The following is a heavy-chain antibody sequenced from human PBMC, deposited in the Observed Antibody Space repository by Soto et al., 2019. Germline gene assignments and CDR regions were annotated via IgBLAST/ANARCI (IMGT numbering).Heavy chain of an antibody. CDR2: IIPIFGTA. Sequence: QVQLVQSGAEVKKPGSSVKVSCKASGGTFSSYAIIWVRQAPGQGLEWMGGIIPIFGTANYAQKFQGRVMITADESTSTAYMELSSLRSEDTAVYYCARAPIYSSSWYGGWFDPWGQGTLVTVSS. D-gene: IGHD6-13*01. CDR1: GGTFSSYA. CDR3: ARAPIYSSSWYGGWFDP. J-gene: IGHJ5*02. V-gene: IGHV1-69*01.